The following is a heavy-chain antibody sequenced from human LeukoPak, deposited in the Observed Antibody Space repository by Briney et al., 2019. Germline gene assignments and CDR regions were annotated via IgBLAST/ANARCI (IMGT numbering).Heavy chain of an antibody. CDR1: GYTFTGYY. Sequence: GASVKVSCKASGYTFTGYYMHWVRQAPGQGLEWMGWINPNSGGTNYAQKFQGRVTMTWDTSISTAYMELSRLRSDDTAVYYCARLIAAADHTYYYYYMDVWGKGTTVTVSS. J-gene: IGHJ6*03. V-gene: IGHV1-2*02. CDR2: INPNSGGT. CDR3: ARLIAAADHTYYYYYMDV. D-gene: IGHD6-13*01.